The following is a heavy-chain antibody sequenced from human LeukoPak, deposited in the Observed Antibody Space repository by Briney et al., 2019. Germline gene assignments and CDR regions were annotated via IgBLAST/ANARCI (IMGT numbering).Heavy chain of an antibody. CDR2: IIPILGIA. CDR3: ARDRQVVPAAFDY. V-gene: IGHV1-69*04. J-gene: IGHJ4*02. CDR1: GYTFTSYD. Sequence: SVKVSCRASGYTFTSYDINWVRQAPGQGLEWMGRIIPILGIANYAQKFQGRVTITADKSTSTAYMELSSLRSEDTAVYYCARDRQVVPAAFDYWGQGTLVTVSS. D-gene: IGHD2-2*01.